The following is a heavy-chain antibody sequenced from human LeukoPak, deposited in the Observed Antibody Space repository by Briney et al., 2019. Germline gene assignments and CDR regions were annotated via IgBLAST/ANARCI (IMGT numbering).Heavy chain of an antibody. V-gene: IGHV3-21*01. D-gene: IGHD3-3*01. CDR1: GFTFSSYS. CDR2: ISSSSSYI. J-gene: IGHJ6*02. CDR3: ASPNFTIFGGSNYYGMDV. Sequence: GGSLRLSCAASGFTFSSYSMNWVRQAPGKGLEWVSSISSSSSYIYHADSVKGRFTISRDNAKNSLYLQMNSLRAEDTAVYYCASPNFTIFGGSNYYGMDVWGQGTTVTVSS.